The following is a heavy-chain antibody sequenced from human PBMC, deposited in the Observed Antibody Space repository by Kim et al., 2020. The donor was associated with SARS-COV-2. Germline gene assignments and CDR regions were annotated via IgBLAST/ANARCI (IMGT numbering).Heavy chain of an antibody. Sequence: SETLSLTCTVSGASVNSGGSYWSWIRQPPGKALEWIAYIFYSGSTDYNPSLKSRVTVSMDTSTNLFSLTLTSVNAADTAVYYCAKIFGGDCYGSFDIWG. V-gene: IGHV4-61*08. J-gene: IGHJ3*02. CDR2: IFYSGST. D-gene: IGHD2-21*02. CDR3: AKIFGGDCYGSFDI. CDR1: GASVNSGGSY.